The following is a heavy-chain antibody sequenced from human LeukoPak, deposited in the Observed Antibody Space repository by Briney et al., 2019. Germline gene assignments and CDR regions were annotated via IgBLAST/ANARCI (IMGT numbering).Heavy chain of an antibody. J-gene: IGHJ4*02. CDR3: SREGSGYVDY. V-gene: IGHV4-59*12. D-gene: IGHD2-15*01. CDR1: GGSIRGYY. CDR2: IYSSGST. Sequence: PSETLSLTCHVSGGSIRGYYWSWIRQPPGKGLEWIGYIYSSGSTNYNPSLKSRVTMSVDTSKNQFSLKLSSVTAADTAVYYCSREGSGYVDYWGQGTLVTLSS.